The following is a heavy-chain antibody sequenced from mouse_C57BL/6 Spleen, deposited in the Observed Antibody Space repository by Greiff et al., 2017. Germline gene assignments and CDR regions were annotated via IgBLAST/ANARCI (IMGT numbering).Heavy chain of an antibody. CDR2: INPYNGGT. CDR1: GYTFTDYY. Sequence: EVKLMESGPVLVKPGASVKMSCKASGYTFTDYYMNWVKQSHGKSLEWIGVINPYNGGTSYNQKFKGKATLTVDKSSSTAYMELNSLTSEDSAVYYCARRSYDAMDYWGQGTSVTVSS. J-gene: IGHJ4*01. V-gene: IGHV1-19*01. CDR3: ARRSYDAMDY.